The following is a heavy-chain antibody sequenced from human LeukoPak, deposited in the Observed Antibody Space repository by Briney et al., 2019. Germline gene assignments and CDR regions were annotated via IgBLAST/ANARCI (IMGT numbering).Heavy chain of an antibody. V-gene: IGHV1-46*01. Sequence: GTSVKVSCKASGYTFTSYYMHWVRQAPGQGLEWMGIINPSGGSTSYAQKFQGRVTMTRDTSTSTVYMELSGLRSEDTAVYYCARAPGYSSDPNWFDPWGQGTLVTVSS. J-gene: IGHJ5*02. CDR3: ARAPGYSSDPNWFDP. CDR2: INPSGGST. D-gene: IGHD6-19*01. CDR1: GYTFTSYY.